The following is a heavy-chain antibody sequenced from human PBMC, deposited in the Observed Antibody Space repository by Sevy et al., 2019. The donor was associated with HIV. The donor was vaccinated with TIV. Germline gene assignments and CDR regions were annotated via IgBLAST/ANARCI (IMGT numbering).Heavy chain of an antibody. CDR3: ARGPPLGALSAVVTRYFDL. Sequence: SETLSLTCTVSGDSISSYYWSWIRQPAGKGLEWIGRIYTSGSTNYNPSLKSRVTMSVDTSKNQFSLKLSSVTAADTAVYYCARGPPLGALSAVVTRYFDLWGRGTLVTVSS. D-gene: IGHD2-21*02. CDR2: IYTSGST. CDR1: GDSISSYY. J-gene: IGHJ2*01. V-gene: IGHV4-4*07.